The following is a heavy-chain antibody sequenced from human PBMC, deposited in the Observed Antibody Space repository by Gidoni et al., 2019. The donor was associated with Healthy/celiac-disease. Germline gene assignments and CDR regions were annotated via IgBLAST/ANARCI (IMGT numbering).Heavy chain of an antibody. CDR2: INPNRGGT. J-gene: IGHJ5*02. Sequence: QVHRVPSGAEVKKPGSSVQFSCKPPGNTFTGNYMHWVRQAPGPGLEWIGWINPNRGGTTYAQKIQGRGTMTRDTSISTAYMELSRLRSDATAVYYCARDLDNWNYGGCFDPWGQGTLVTVSS. CDR1: GNTFTGNY. V-gene: IGHV1-2*02. D-gene: IGHD1-7*01. CDR3: ARDLDNWNYGGCFDP.